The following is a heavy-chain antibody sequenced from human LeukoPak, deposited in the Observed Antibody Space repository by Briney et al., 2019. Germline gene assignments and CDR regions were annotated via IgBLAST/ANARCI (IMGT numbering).Heavy chain of an antibody. Sequence: GGSLRLSCAASGFTFSSYGMHWVRQAPGKGLEWVAVIWYDGSNKYYTDSVKGRFTISRDNSKKKLYLQMNSLRAEDTAVYYCAKNILWGHYYMDVWGKGTTVTVSS. D-gene: IGHD2-21*01. CDR1: GFTFSSYG. J-gene: IGHJ6*03. CDR3: AKNILWGHYYMDV. CDR2: IWYDGSNK. V-gene: IGHV3-33*06.